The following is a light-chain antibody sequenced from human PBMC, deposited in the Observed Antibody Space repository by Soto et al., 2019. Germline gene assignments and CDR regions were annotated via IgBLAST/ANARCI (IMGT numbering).Light chain of an antibody. CDR3: CSYTNSAYV. J-gene: IGLJ1*01. V-gene: IGLV2-11*01. CDR2: DVS. Sequence: QSALTQPRSVSGSPGQSVTISCTGTSSDVGAYNYVSWYQQHPAKAPNLMIYDVSKRPSGVPDRFSGSKSGNTASLTISGLQAEYEGDYYCCSYTNSAYVFGTGTQVTVL. CDR1: SSDVGAYNY.